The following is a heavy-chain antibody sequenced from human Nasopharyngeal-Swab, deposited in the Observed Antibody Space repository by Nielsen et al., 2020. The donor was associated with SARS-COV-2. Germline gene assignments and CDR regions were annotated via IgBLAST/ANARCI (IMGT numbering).Heavy chain of an antibody. CDR2: INTIGVT. Sequence: SETLSLTCAVSGCTVSGYYWSWIRQPPGDRLEWIGYINTIGVTKYNPSLNSRVSMSVDATRNQLSLNLWSMTAADTAMYFCARISLPQIVGATNPVDYWGQGTLVTVSA. D-gene: IGHD1-26*01. CDR1: GCTVSGYY. V-gene: IGHV4-59*02. CDR3: ARISLPQIVGATNPVDY. J-gene: IGHJ4*02.